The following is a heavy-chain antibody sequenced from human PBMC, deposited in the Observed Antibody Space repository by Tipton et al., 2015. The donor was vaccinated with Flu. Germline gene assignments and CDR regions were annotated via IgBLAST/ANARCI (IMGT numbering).Heavy chain of an antibody. CDR1: GSSFSTYW. D-gene: IGHD2-21*02. CDR2: IYPDDSDT. CDR3: VRQNCGGDCYPDC. J-gene: IGHJ4*02. Sequence: QLVQSGAEVKKPGESLKISCKGSGSSFSTYWIAWVRQMPGKGLEWMGIIYPDDSDTKYSPSFQGQVTFSADKSVNTAYLHWSSLKASDTAIYFCVRQNCGGDCYPDCWGQGTLVTVSS. V-gene: IGHV5-51*01.